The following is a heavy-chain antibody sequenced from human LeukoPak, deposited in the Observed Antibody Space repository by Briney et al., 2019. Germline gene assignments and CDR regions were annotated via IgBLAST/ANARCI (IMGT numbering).Heavy chain of an antibody. D-gene: IGHD3-16*02. CDR3: ARGKGYYDYVWGSYRKGEYFDY. Sequence: SEILSLTCSVSDDSITMYYWSWIRQPPGKGLEWIEEINHSGSTNYNPSLKSRVTVSVDTSKNQFSLKLSSVTAADTAVYYCARGKGYYDYVWGSYRKGEYFDYWGQGTLVTVSS. CDR1: DDSITMYY. J-gene: IGHJ4*02. CDR2: INHSGST. V-gene: IGHV4-34*01.